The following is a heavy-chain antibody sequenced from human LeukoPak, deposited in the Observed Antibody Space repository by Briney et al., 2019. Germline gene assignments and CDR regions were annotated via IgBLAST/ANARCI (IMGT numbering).Heavy chain of an antibody. CDR1: GFTFSSYA. D-gene: IGHD2-15*01. CDR3: ATLGGYCSGGSCYTNDY. J-gene: IGHJ4*02. Sequence: PGGTLTLSCAASGFTFSSYAMSWVRQPPGKGLEWVSAISGSGGSTYYADSVKGRFTISRDNSKNTLYLQMNSLRAEDTAVYYCATLGGYCSGGSCYTNDYWGQGTLVTVSS. CDR2: ISGSGGST. V-gene: IGHV3-23*01.